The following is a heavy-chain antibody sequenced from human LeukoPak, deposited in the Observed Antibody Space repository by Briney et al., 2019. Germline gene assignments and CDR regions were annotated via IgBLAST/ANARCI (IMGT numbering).Heavy chain of an antibody. CDR1: GGSISSGGYY. V-gene: IGHV4-31*03. CDR2: IYYSGST. Sequence: SQTLSLTCTVSGGSISSGGYYWSWIRQHPGKGLEWIGYIYYSGSTYYNPSLKSRVTISVDTSKNQFSLKLRSVTAADTAVYYCARAYCSSTSRQGPTYGMDVWGQGTTVTVSS. D-gene: IGHD2-2*01. J-gene: IGHJ6*02. CDR3: ARAYCSSTSRQGPTYGMDV.